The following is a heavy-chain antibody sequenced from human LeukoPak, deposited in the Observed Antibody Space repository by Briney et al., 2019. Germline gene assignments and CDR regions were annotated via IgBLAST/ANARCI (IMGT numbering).Heavy chain of an antibody. Sequence: SGTLSLTCGVSGGSITGTNYWTWVRQPPGKGLEWIGEVNLQGSTNYNPSLMGRVAISVDMSENHISLQLTSVTAADTAVYYCARGGGPYRPLDYSGQGTLVTVSS. CDR3: ARGGGPYRPLDY. CDR1: GGSITGTNY. J-gene: IGHJ4*02. V-gene: IGHV4-4*02. CDR2: VNLQGST.